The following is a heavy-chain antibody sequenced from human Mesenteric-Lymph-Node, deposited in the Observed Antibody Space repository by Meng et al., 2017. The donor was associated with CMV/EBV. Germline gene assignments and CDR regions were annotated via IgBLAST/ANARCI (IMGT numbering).Heavy chain of an antibody. D-gene: IGHD3-3*01. Sequence: SETLSLTCTVSGGSISSYYWSWIRQTPGEGLDWIGYIHYSGSTNYHPSLKSRVTISVDTSNNQFSLELRSVTAADTAVYYCARALHYDFWSDGRGYYFDNWGQGSLVTVSS. CDR1: GGSISSYY. CDR3: ARALHYDFWSDGRGYYFDN. CDR2: IHYSGST. J-gene: IGHJ4*02. V-gene: IGHV4-59*01.